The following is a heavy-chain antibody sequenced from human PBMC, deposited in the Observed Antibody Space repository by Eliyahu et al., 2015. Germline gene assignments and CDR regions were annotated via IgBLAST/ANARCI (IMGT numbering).Heavy chain of an antibody. D-gene: IGHD3-22*01. CDR2: INPXGGST. Sequence: QVQLVQSGAEVKKPGASVKVSXKASGXTFXSYYMHWVRQAPGQGLEWMGIINPXGGSTSYAQTFQGRVTMTRDTSTSTVYMELSSLRSEDTAVYYCARDQGDYYDTSGYYFDWGQGTLVTVSS. J-gene: IGHJ4*02. V-gene: IGHV1-46*01. CDR1: GXTFXSYY. CDR3: ARDQGDYYDTSGYYFD.